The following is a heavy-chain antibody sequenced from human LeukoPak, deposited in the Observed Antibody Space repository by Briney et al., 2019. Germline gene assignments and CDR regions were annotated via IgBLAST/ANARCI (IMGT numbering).Heavy chain of an antibody. Sequence: SETLSLTCTVSGGSISTINYYWGWIRQPPGKGLEWIGSIYYSGSTYYNPSLKSRVTMSVDTSKNQFSLKLSSVTAADTAVYYCARDVLTDFWFTYYYYMDVWGKGTTVTVSS. CDR1: GGSISTINYY. V-gene: IGHV4-39*07. CDR3: ARDVLTDFWFTYYYYMDV. D-gene: IGHD2-8*01. CDR2: IYYSGST. J-gene: IGHJ6*03.